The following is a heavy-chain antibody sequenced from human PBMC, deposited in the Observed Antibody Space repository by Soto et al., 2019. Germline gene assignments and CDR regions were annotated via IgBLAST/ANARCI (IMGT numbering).Heavy chain of an antibody. CDR2: INAGNGNT. D-gene: IGHD2-15*01. Sequence: QVQLVQSGAEVKKPGASVKVSCKASGYTFTSYAMHWVRQAPGQRLEWMGWINAGNGNTKYSQKFQGRVTITRDTSASTAYMELSSLRSEDTAVYYCARCGDTCSGGSCYSRLGGLVYYYYYMDVWGKGTTVTVSS. J-gene: IGHJ6*03. CDR3: ARCGDTCSGGSCYSRLGGLVYYYYYMDV. CDR1: GYTFTSYA. V-gene: IGHV1-3*01.